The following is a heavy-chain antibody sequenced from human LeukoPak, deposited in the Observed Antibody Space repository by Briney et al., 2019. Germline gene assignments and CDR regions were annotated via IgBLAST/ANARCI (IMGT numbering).Heavy chain of an antibody. J-gene: IGHJ6*03. D-gene: IGHD6-13*01. CDR2: MNPNSGDT. CDR3: ARSGYSSSWYVWDYYYYMDV. Sequence: ASVKVSCKASGYTFTSYDINWVRQATGQGLEWMGWMNPNSGDTGYAQKFQGRVTMTRNTSISTAYMELSSLRSEDTAVYYRARSGYSSSWYVWDYYYYMDVWGKGTTVTVSS. V-gene: IGHV1-8*01. CDR1: GYTFTSYD.